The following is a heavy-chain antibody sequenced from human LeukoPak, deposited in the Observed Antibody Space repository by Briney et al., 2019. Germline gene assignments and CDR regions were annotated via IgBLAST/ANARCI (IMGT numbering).Heavy chain of an antibody. CDR1: GYSFTSYW. D-gene: IGHD6-13*01. V-gene: IGHV5-51*01. Sequence: GESLKISCKGSGYSFTSYWIGWVRQMPGKGLEWMGIIYPGDSDTRYSPSFQGQVTISADKSISTACLQWSSLKASDTAIYYCARIIITAAEDYFDFWGQGTLVTVSS. CDR2: IYPGDSDT. J-gene: IGHJ4*02. CDR3: ARIIITAAEDYFDF.